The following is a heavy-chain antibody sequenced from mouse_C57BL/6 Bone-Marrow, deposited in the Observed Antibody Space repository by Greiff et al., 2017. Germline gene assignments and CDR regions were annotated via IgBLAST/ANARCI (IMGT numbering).Heavy chain of an antibody. J-gene: IGHJ1*03. CDR2: IDPENGDT. CDR1: GFNFKDDY. Sequence: VQLQQSGAELVRPGASVKLSCTASGFNFKDDYMHWVKQRPEQGLEWIGRIDPENGDTEYASKFQGKATITADKSSNTAYLQLSSLTSEDTAVYHRTTRTFMTMVGADGYFDVGGTGTRVTVSS. V-gene: IGHV14-4*01. D-gene: IGHD1-1*01. CDR3: TTRTFMTMVGADGYFDV.